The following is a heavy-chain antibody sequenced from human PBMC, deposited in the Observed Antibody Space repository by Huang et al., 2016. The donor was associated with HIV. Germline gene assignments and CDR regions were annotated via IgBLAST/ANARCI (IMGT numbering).Heavy chain of an antibody. Sequence: QVQLVQSGAEVKKPGASVKVSCKASGYTFGSFGISWVRQAPGQGLEWVGWISVYNGNTKFAQKFQGRLTMTTDTATSTAYMELRSLRSDDTAVYYCARGGGIQLWLLGYYYMDVWGNGTTVTVSS. V-gene: IGHV1-18*01. CDR1: GYTFGSFG. J-gene: IGHJ6*03. D-gene: IGHD5-18*01. CDR2: ISVYNGNT. CDR3: ARGGGIQLWLLGYYYMDV.